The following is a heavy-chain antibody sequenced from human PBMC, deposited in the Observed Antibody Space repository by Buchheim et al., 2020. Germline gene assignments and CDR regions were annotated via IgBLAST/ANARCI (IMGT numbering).Heavy chain of an antibody. CDR3: ARGLAARPGWFDP. CDR1: GGSISSGGYY. V-gene: IGHV4-31*03. Sequence: QVQLQESGPGLVKPSETLSLTCTVSGGSISSGGYYWSWIRQHPGKGLEWIGYMYYSGSTYYNPSPKSRFTISVETSKNSFSLKLSSVTAADTAVYYCARGLAARPGWFDPWGQGTL. D-gene: IGHD6-6*01. CDR2: MYYSGST. J-gene: IGHJ5*02.